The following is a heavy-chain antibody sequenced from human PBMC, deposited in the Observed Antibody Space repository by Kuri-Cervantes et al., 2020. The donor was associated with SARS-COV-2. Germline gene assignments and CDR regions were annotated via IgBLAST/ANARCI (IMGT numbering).Heavy chain of an antibody. V-gene: IGHV4-59*08. CDR1: GFTVSSNY. J-gene: IGHJ4*02. D-gene: IGHD3-10*01. CDR3: VVARDYYYGSGSYPSFDY. CDR2: IYYSGST. Sequence: GSLRLSCAASGFTVSSNYMSWVRQAPGKGLEWIGYIYYSGSTYYNPSLKSRVTISVDTSKNQSSLKLSSVTAADTAVYYCVVARDYYYGSGSYPSFDYWGQGTLVTVSS.